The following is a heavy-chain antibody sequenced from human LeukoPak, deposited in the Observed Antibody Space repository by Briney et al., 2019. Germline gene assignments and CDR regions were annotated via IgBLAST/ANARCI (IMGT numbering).Heavy chain of an antibody. CDR2: IIPILGIA. Sequence: WVKVSCKASGGTFSSYTISWVRQAPGKGLEWMGRIIPILGIANYAQKFQGRVTITADKSTSTAYMELSSLRSEDTAMYYCARAPCSSTSCYADLNWFDPWGQGTLVTVSS. CDR1: GGTFSSYT. V-gene: IGHV1-69*02. J-gene: IGHJ5*02. CDR3: ARAPCSSTSCYADLNWFDP. D-gene: IGHD2-2*01.